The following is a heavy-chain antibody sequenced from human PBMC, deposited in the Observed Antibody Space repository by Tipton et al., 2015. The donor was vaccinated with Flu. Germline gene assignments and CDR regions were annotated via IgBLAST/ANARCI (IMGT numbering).Heavy chain of an antibody. CDR1: GGSLSGYY. V-gene: IGHV4-4*07. CDR3: ARDLRGYSGYTGGDAFDM. CDR2: TSTSGST. D-gene: IGHD5-12*01. J-gene: IGHJ3*02. Sequence: LRLSCTVSGGSLSGYYWSWIRQPAGKGLEWIGRTSTSGSTNYNASLESRVTLSRDTSKNHISLRLRSATAADTALYYCARDLRGYSGYTGGDAFDMWGRGIMVTVSS.